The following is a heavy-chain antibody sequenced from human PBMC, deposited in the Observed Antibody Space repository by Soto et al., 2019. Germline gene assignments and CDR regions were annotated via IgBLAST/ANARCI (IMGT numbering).Heavy chain of an antibody. D-gene: IGHD1-7*01. CDR2: IWYDGSNK. Sequence: QVQLVESGGGVVQPGRPLRLSCAASGFTFSSYGMHWVRQAPGKGLEWVAVIWYDGSNKYYADSVKGRFTISRDNSKNTLYLQMNSLRAEDTAVYYCARVGLELHYYYYGMDVWGQGTTVTVSS. CDR3: ARVGLELHYYYYGMDV. CDR1: GFTFSSYG. J-gene: IGHJ6*02. V-gene: IGHV3-33*01.